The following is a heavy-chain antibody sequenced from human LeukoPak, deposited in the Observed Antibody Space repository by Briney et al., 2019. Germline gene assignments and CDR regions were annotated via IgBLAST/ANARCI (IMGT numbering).Heavy chain of an antibody. V-gene: IGHV4-59*04. CDR1: GFTFSSYSMN. CDR2: IYYRGNT. J-gene: IGHJ3*02. D-gene: IGHD3-22*01. CDR3: ADSSGYPGDDVFDS. Sequence: GSLRLSCAASGFTFSSYSMNWVRQAPGKGLEWIGTIYYRGNTYYNPSLTSRVTISADTSKMQFSLKLTSATAADTAVYYCADSSGYPGDDVFDSWGRGTLVTVSS.